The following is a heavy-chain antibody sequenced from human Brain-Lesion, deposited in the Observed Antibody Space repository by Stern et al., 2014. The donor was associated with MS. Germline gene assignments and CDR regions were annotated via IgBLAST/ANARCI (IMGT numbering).Heavy chain of an antibody. D-gene: IGHD2-2*01. CDR1: GGSISSGGYY. J-gene: IGHJ6*02. CDR2: IFNSGST. Sequence: VQLLESGPGLVKPSQTLSLSCTVSGGSISSGGYYWSWIRQPAGKGLEWIGRIFNSGSTSYNPFLKSRVTISIDTSKNQFSLRLNSMTAADTAVYYCARGRVVPGFQYYATDVWGQGTTVIVSS. CDR3: ARGRVVPGFQYYATDV. V-gene: IGHV4-61*02.